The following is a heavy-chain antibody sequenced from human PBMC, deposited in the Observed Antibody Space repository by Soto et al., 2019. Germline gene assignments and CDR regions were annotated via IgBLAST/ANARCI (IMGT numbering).Heavy chain of an antibody. D-gene: IGHD3-3*01. J-gene: IGHJ4*02. V-gene: IGHV3-21*01. CDR3: ARFGLVTFDC. Sequence: LRLSCAASGFIFNTYSMDWVRQAPGKGLEWVASISPSGSYMYYGDSLKGRFTVSRDNAKNSLYLQMDSLRADDTAIYYCARFGLVTFDCWGQGTLVTVSS. CDR1: GFIFNTYS. CDR2: ISPSGSYM.